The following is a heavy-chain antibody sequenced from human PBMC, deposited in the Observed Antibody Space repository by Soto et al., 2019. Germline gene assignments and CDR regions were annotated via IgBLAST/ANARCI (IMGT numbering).Heavy chain of an antibody. J-gene: IGHJ4*02. Sequence: VQLLDSGGGLVQPGGSLRLSCAASGFTFSNYAMNWVRQAPGKGLEWVSTISNSGGSTNYADSVKGRFTISRDNSKNTQYLQMNSLTAEDTAVYYCAKVPLQPYYFDYWREGTLVTVSS. D-gene: IGHD4-4*01. CDR3: AKVPLQPYYFDY. CDR1: GFTFSNYA. CDR2: ISNSGGST. V-gene: IGHV3-23*01.